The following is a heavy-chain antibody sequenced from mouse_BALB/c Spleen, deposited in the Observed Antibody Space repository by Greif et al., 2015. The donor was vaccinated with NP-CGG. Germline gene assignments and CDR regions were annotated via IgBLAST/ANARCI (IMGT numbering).Heavy chain of an antibody. V-gene: IGHV1-7*01. J-gene: IGHJ3*01. CDR3: ATTVVATFAY. Sequence: VQLQQSGAELAKPGASVKMSRKASGYTFTSYWVHWVKQRPGQGLEWIGYINPSTGYTEYNQKFKDKATLTADKSSSTAYMQLSSLTSEDSAVYYCATTVVATFAYWGQGTLVTVSA. CDR2: INPSTGYT. CDR1: GYTFTSYW. D-gene: IGHD1-1*01.